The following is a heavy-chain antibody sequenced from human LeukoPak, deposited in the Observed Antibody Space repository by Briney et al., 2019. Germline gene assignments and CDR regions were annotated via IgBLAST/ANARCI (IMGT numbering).Heavy chain of an antibody. CDR1: GYSISSGYY. CDR2: IYHTGST. D-gene: IGHD1-1*01. J-gene: IGHJ5*01. Sequence: SETLSLTCAVSGYSISSGYYWAWFRQPPGKGLEWMGSIYHTGSTYYNPSLKSRVTISVDTSKNQFSLKLSFVTAADTAVYYCTRSYIHPNWFDSWGQGTLVTVSS. CDR3: TRSYIHPNWFDS. V-gene: IGHV4-38-2*01.